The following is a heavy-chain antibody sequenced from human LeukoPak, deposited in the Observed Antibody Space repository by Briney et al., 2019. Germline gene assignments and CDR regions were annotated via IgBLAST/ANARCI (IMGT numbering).Heavy chain of an antibody. J-gene: IGHJ4*02. CDR1: GDSVSSNSAA. Sequence: SQTLSLTCDISGDSVSSNSAAWNWIRQSPSRGLEWLGSTYYRSQWYNEYAVSVKSRITINPDTSKNQFSLQLNSVTPEDTAVYYCGRSMGAAVDYWGQGTLVTVSS. D-gene: IGHD1-26*01. CDR3: GRSMGAAVDY. V-gene: IGHV6-1*01. CDR2: TYYRSQWYN.